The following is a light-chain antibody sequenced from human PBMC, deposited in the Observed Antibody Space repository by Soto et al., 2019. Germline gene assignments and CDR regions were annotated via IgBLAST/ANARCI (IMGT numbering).Light chain of an antibody. J-gene: IGKJ5*01. CDR2: DAS. V-gene: IGKV3-11*01. Sequence: EIVLTQSPATLSLSPGERATLSCRASQSVSSYLAWYQQKPGQAPRLLIYDASNRATGIQDRFSGSGSGTDFTLTISRLEPEDFAVYYCQKRSNWPPITFGQGTRLEI. CDR3: QKRSNWPPIT. CDR1: QSVSSY.